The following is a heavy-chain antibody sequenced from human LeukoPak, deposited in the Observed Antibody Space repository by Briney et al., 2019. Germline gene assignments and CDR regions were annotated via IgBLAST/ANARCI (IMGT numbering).Heavy chain of an antibody. CDR3: ARDRGIAVAGIFGDWFDP. J-gene: IGHJ5*02. CDR1: GFTFSSYS. D-gene: IGHD6-19*01. Sequence: GGSLRLSCAASGFTFSSYSMNWVRQAPGKGLEWVSSISSSSSYIYYADSVKGRFTISRDNAKNSLYLQMNSLRAEDTAVYYCARDRGIAVAGIFGDWFDPWGQGTLVTVSS. CDR2: ISSSSSYI. V-gene: IGHV3-21*01.